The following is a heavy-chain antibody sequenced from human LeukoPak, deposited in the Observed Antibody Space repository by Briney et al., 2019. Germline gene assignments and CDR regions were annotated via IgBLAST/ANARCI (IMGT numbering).Heavy chain of an antibody. Sequence: SDTLSLTCTVSGDSISSYLWSWIRHPPGKRLEWIGDIYYSGSTNYNPSRRSRVTISVDTSKNQFSLKLSSVTAADTAVYYCARVRDYYDNSGDAFDIWGQGTMVPVSS. CDR2: IYYSGST. V-gene: IGHV4-59*07. D-gene: IGHD3-22*01. CDR1: GDSISSYL. J-gene: IGHJ3*02. CDR3: ARVRDYYDNSGDAFDI.